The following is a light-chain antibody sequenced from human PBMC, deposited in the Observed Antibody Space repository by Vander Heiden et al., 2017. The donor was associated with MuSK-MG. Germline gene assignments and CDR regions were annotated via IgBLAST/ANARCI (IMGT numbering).Light chain of an antibody. J-gene: IGKJ1*01. CDR3: QQSYSTPRT. V-gene: IGKV1-39*01. Sequence: DIQMTQSPSSLSASVGDRVTITCRASQSISNYLNWYQQKPGKAPKLLIYAASSLQSGVPSRFSGSGSGTEFTLTISSLQPEDFATYYCQQSYSTPRTFGQGTKVEI. CDR2: AAS. CDR1: QSISNY.